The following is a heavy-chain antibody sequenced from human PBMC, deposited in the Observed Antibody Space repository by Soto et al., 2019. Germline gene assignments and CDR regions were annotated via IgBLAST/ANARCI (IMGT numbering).Heavy chain of an antibody. D-gene: IGHD6-13*01. V-gene: IGHV1-69*06. CDR2: IIPTFGTA. J-gene: IGHJ4*02. Sequence: SVKVSCKASGGTFSSYAISWVRQAPGQGLEWMGGIIPTFGTANYAQKFRGRVTITADKSTSTAYMELSSLRSEDTAVYYCAIAAAGNYFDYWGQGTLVTGSS. CDR3: AIAAAGNYFDY. CDR1: GGTFSSYA.